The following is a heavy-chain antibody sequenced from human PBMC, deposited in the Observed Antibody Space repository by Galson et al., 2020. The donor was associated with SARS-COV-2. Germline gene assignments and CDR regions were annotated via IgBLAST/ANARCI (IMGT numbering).Heavy chain of an antibody. CDR3: ARDTFGGVIAPHPYYYYMDV. CDR1: GGTFSSYA. CDR2: IIPIFGTA. D-gene: IGHD3-16*02. Sequence: SVKVSCKASGGTFSSYAISWVRQAPGQGLEWMGGIIPIFGTANYAQKFQGRVTITADESTSTAYMELSSLRSEDTAVYYCARDTFGGVIAPHPYYYYMDVWGKGTTVTVSS. V-gene: IGHV1-69*13. J-gene: IGHJ6*03.